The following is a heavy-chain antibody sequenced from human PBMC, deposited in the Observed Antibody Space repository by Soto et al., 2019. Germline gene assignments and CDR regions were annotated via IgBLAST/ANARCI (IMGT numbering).Heavy chain of an antibody. Sequence: ASVKLSCTASGDTFTRYGISWVRQAPGQGLEWMGWISGYNGDTNYAQKFQDRVSMTIDTSTGTAYMELRSLTSDDTAIYYCAKNGQPPYYYYGLDVWGQGTKVTVSS. CDR2: ISGYNGDT. D-gene: IGHD2-8*01. CDR1: GDTFTRYG. CDR3: AKNGQPPYYYYGLDV. V-gene: IGHV1-18*01. J-gene: IGHJ6*02.